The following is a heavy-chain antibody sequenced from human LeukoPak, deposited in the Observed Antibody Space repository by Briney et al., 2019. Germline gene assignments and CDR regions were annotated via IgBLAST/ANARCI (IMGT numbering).Heavy chain of an antibody. CDR1: GFTFSSYS. D-gene: IGHD6-19*01. CDR2: VSTGSNYI. V-gene: IGHV3-21*04. J-gene: IGHJ4*02. CDR3: ARDLFLRSSDWYPGFGY. Sequence: GGSLRLSCTASGFTFSSYSLNWVRQAPGKGLEWVSSVSTGSNYIYYADSVKGRFTISRDNDKNSLYLQMNSLRAEDTAIYYCARDLFLRSSDWYPGFGYWGQGTLVTVSS.